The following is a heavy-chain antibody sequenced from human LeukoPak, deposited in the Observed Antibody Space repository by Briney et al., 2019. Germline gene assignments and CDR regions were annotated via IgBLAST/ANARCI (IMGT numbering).Heavy chain of an antibody. CDR1: GFTFSSYS. CDR3: AREAYYYYMDV. J-gene: IGHJ6*03. Sequence: GGSLRLSCAASGFTFSSYSMNWVRQAPGKGLEWVSYISSSSSTIYYADSVKGRFTISRDNAKNSLYLQMNSLRAEDTAVYHCAREAYYYYMDVWGKGTTVTVS. V-gene: IGHV3-48*04. CDR2: ISSSSSTI.